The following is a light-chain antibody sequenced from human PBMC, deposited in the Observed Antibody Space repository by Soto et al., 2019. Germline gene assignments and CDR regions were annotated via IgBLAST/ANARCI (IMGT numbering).Light chain of an antibody. CDR2: WAS. Sequence: DIVMTQSPDSLAVSLGERATINCKSSQSALYSSNNKNYLAWYQQKPGQPPKLLIYWASTRESGVPDRFSGSGSGTDFTLTIGSLQAEDVAVYYCQQYYSTPPRTFGQGTKLEIK. J-gene: IGKJ2*01. V-gene: IGKV4-1*01. CDR3: QQYYSTPPRT. CDR1: QSALYSSNNKNY.